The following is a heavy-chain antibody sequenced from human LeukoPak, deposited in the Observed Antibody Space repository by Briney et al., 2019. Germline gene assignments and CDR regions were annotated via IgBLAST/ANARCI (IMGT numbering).Heavy chain of an antibody. Sequence: ASVKVSCKASNYTFTSYGISWVRQAPGQGLEWMAWINAYNGDTNYAQKLQGRVTLTTDTSTSTAYMELRSLRCDDTAVYYCARDGSGVWFDYWGQGTLVTVSS. CDR1: NYTFTSYG. CDR2: INAYNGDT. J-gene: IGHJ4*02. V-gene: IGHV1-18*01. CDR3: ARDGSGVWFDY. D-gene: IGHD3-10*01.